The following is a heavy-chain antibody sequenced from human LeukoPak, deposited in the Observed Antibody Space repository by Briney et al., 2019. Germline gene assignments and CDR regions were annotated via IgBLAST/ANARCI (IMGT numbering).Heavy chain of an antibody. V-gene: IGHV3-33*01. Sequence: GGSLRLSCTTSGFTFSNHGLHWVRQAPGKGLEWMALIWYDGSKTYYADSVQGRFTISRDDSKNTLFLQMNSLRAEDTAVYYCARVLRFSPYYYMDVWGKGTTVTVSS. CDR2: IWYDGSKT. D-gene: IGHD3-3*01. CDR1: GFTFSNHG. CDR3: ARVLRFSPYYYMDV. J-gene: IGHJ6*03.